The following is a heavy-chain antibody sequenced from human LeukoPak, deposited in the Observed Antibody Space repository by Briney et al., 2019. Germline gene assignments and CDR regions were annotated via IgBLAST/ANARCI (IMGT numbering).Heavy chain of an antibody. Sequence: ASVKVSCKASDYTFTNYDISWVRQAPGQGLEWMGWISAYNGNTNYAQKLQGRVTMTTDTSTSTAYMELRSLRSDDTAVYYCARDQGGRGGYSYGNFDYWGQGTLVTVSS. J-gene: IGHJ4*02. D-gene: IGHD5-18*01. CDR1: DYTFTNYD. CDR2: ISAYNGNT. CDR3: ARDQGGRGGYSYGNFDY. V-gene: IGHV1-18*01.